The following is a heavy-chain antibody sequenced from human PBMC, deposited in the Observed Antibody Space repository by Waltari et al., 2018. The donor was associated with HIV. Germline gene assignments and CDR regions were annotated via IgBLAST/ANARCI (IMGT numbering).Heavy chain of an antibody. Sequence: QVQLQESGPGLVKPSQTLSLTCTVSGGSISSGSYYWSWIRQPAGKGLEWIGRIYTSGGTNYNPSLKSRVTISVDTSKNQFSLKLSSVTAADTAVYYCARYYCSGGSCSDYWGQGTLVTVSS. CDR2: IYTSGGT. D-gene: IGHD2-15*01. CDR3: ARYYCSGGSCSDY. J-gene: IGHJ4*02. V-gene: IGHV4-61*02. CDR1: GGSISSGSYY.